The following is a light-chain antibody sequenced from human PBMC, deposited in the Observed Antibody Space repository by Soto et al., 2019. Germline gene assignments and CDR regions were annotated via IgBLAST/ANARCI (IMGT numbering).Light chain of an antibody. V-gene: IGKV1-39*01. CDR3: QQSYGTPLT. Sequence: IQMTQSPSSLSASVGDRVTVTCRASQSISSYLNWYQQKPGKAPKLLIYAASTLQSGVPSRFSGSGSGTDFALTITSLQPEDFATYHCQQSYGTPLTFGQGTKVAIK. J-gene: IGKJ1*01. CDR1: QSISSY. CDR2: AAS.